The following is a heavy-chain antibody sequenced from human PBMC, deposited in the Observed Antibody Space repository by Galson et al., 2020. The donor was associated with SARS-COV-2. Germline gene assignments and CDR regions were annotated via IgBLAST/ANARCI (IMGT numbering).Heavy chain of an antibody. CDR3: AKERITMVRGVFDP. CDR1: GFTFSAYG. D-gene: IGHD3-10*01. V-gene: IGHV3-23*01. Sequence: LSLTCVASGFTFSAYGFSWVRQTPGKGLEWVSSISSSGDTTYFADSVKGRFTISRDNSKNTLFLDMNSLRVDDTALYYCAKERITMVRGVFDPWGQGTLVSVSS. J-gene: IGHJ5*02. CDR2: ISSSGDTT.